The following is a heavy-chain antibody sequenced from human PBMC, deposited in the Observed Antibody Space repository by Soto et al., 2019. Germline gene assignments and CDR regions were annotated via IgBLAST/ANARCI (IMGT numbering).Heavy chain of an antibody. J-gene: IGHJ4*02. CDR1: VFTFSNYA. D-gene: IGHD3-3*01. CDR3: ARDDYTYGVY. Sequence: LRLSCAASVFTFSNYAMNWVRQAPGKGLEWVSYIGPYGNSIYYADSVKGRFTISRDDAKKSLYLHMNSLRAEDTAVYYCARDDYTYGVYWGQGSLVTVSS. V-gene: IGHV3-11*01. CDR2: IGPYGNSI.